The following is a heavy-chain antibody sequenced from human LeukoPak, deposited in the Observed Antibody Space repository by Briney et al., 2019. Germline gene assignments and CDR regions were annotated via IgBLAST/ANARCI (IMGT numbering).Heavy chain of an antibody. CDR3: ARSLTTLTYEGY. J-gene: IGHJ4*02. CDR1: GFTFRSYI. CDR2: INSGSTYT. V-gene: IGHV3-21*01. Sequence: GGAPRLSRAASGFTFRSYIMKLGRPAPGKGLKWVSSINSGSTYTYYTESVKGRFTVSRDNAKNSLFLQMNSLRAEDTAIYYCARSLTTLTYEGYWGQGTLVTVSS. D-gene: IGHD1-1*01.